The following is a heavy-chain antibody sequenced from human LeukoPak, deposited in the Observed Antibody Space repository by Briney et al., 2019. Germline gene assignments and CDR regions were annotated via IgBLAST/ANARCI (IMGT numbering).Heavy chain of an antibody. D-gene: IGHD4/OR15-4a*01. CDR3: ARLKEV. CDR1: GFTFRCNW. J-gene: IGHJ3*01. CDR2: INSDGSDT. Sequence: HPGGSLRLSCVASGFTFRCNWMYWVRQVPGKGLVWVSRINSDGSDTSYADSVKGRFTISRDNAKSTLYLQMNSLRVDDTAVYYCARLKEVWGRGTMVTVSS. V-gene: IGHV3-74*01.